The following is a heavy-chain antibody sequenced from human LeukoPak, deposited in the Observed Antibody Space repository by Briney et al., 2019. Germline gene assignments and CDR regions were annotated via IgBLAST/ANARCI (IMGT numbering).Heavy chain of an antibody. CDR2: IKSKTDGGTT. CDR3: TQGDYEPPDY. CDR1: GGSISSSIHY. D-gene: IGHD4-17*01. Sequence: PSESLSLTCAVSGGSISSSIHYWAWIRQPPGKGLEWVGRIKSKTDGGTTDYAAPVKGRFTISRDDSKNTLYLQMNSLKTEDTAVYYCTQGDYEPPDYWGQGTLVTVSS. V-gene: IGHV3-15*01. J-gene: IGHJ4*02.